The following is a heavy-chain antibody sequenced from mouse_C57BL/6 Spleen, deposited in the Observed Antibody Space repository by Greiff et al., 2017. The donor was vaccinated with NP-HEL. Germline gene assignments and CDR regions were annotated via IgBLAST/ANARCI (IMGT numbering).Heavy chain of an antibody. Sequence: EVKVVESGGGLVQPGGSLSLSCAASGFTFTDYYMSWVRQPPGKALEWLGFIRNKANGYTTEYSASVKGRFTISRDNSQSILYLQMNALRAEDSATYYCARSAYYGSSQYYFDYWGQGTTLTVSS. CDR3: ARSAYYGSSQYYFDY. CDR1: GFTFTDYY. D-gene: IGHD1-1*01. V-gene: IGHV7-3*01. CDR2: IRNKANGYTT. J-gene: IGHJ2*01.